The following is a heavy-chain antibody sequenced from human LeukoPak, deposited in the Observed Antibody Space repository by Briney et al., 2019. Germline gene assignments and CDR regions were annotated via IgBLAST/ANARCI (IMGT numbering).Heavy chain of an antibody. CDR2: ISYDGSNK. J-gene: IGHJ4*02. CDR3: TRDYIVATAGLDY. D-gene: IGHD5-12*01. CDR1: GFTFSSYA. Sequence: GGSLRLSCAASGFTFSSYAMSWVRQAPGKGLEWVAVISYDGSNKYYADSVKGRFTISRDNSKNTQYLQMNSPRAEDTAVYYCTRDYIVATAGLDYWGQGTLVTVSS. V-gene: IGHV3-30*04.